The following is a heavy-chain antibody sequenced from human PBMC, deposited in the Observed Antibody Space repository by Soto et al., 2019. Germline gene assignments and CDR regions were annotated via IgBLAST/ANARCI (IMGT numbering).Heavy chain of an antibody. V-gene: IGHV4-34*01. J-gene: IGHJ6*03. CDR1: AGSFSGYY. CDR2: INHSGSI. Sequence: SETLSLTCAVYAGSFSGYYLIWIRQAPGKGLEWIGEINHSGSINYNPSLKSRVTISVDRSKNQFSLKLSSVSAADTAIYYCARGIPAYYYLDVWGTGNSVTVSS. CDR3: ARGIPAYYYLDV.